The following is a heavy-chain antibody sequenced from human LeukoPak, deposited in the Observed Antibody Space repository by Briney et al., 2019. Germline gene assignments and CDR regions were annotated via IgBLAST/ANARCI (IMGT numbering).Heavy chain of an antibody. D-gene: IGHD3-10*01. CDR2: IYYSGST. J-gene: IGHJ4*02. CDR3: ARHVLGRGSGAQPLDY. CDR1: GGSISSYY. V-gene: IGHV4-59*08. Sequence: SETLSLTCTVSGGSISSYYWSWLRQPPGKGLEWIGYIYYSGSTNYNPSLKSRVTISVDTSKNQFSLKLSSVTAADTAVYYCARHVLGRGSGAQPLDYWGQGTLVTVSS.